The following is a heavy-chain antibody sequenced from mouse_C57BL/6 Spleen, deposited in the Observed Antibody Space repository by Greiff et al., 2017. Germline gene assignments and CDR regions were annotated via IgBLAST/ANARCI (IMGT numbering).Heavy chain of an antibody. Sequence: QVQLQQSGAELARPGASVKMSCKASGYTFTSYSMHWVKQRPGQGLEWIGYINPSSGYTKYNQKFKDKATLTADKSSSTAYMQLSSLTSEDSAVYYCARSELGWAWFAYWGQGTLVTVSA. D-gene: IGHD4-1*01. J-gene: IGHJ3*01. CDR3: ARSELGWAWFAY. CDR2: INPSSGYT. CDR1: GYTFTSYS. V-gene: IGHV1-4*01.